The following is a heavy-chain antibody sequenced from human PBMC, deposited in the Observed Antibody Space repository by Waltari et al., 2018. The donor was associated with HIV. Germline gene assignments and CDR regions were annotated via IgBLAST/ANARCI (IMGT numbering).Heavy chain of an antibody. CDR3: TTGSSGAEDY. J-gene: IGHJ4*02. V-gene: IGHV3-15*01. D-gene: IGHD3-22*01. CDR1: GFDFKKYW. Sequence: EVQLVESGGGLVKPGESLRVSCAASGFDFKKYWMSWFRQAPEKWLEWVGRIKSKQSGGTVDYAAPVKGRFTISRDDSKNMMYLQMDSLESEDTAVYYCTTGSSGAEDYWGQGTLVTISS. CDR2: IKSKQSGGTV.